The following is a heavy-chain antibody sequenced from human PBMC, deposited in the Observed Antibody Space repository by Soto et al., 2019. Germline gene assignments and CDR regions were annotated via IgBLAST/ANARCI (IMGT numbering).Heavy chain of an antibody. V-gene: IGHV4-38-2*01. CDR1: GYSISSGYY. CDR2: IYHSGST. D-gene: IGHD3-9*01. CDR3: ASGYYLRFDP. J-gene: IGHJ5*02. Sequence: SETLSLTCAVSGYSISSGYYWRWIRQPPGKGLEWIGSIYHSGSTYYNPSLKSRVTISVDTSKNQFSLKLSSVTAADTAVYYCASGYYLRFDPWGQGTLVTVSS.